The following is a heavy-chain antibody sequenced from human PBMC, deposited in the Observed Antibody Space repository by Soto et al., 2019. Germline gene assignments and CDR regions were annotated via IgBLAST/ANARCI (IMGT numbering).Heavy chain of an antibody. J-gene: IGHJ6*02. CDR1: GGTFSSYA. D-gene: IGHD6-19*01. Sequence: QVQLVQSGAEVKKPGSSVKVSCKASGGTFSSYAISWVRQAPGQGLEWMGGIIPIFGTANYAQKFQGRVTITADKSTSTASMALSSLRAEDTAVYYCARGLAVAGMGYYYYGMDVWGQGTTVTVSS. CDR2: IIPIFGTA. CDR3: ARGLAVAGMGYYYYGMDV. V-gene: IGHV1-69*06.